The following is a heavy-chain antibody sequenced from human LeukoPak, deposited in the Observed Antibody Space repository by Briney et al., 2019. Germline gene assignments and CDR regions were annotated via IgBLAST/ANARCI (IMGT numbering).Heavy chain of an antibody. D-gene: IGHD6-19*01. Sequence: GSLRLSCAASGFTVSSNYMSWVRQAPGKGPEWVSVIYSGGSTYYADSVKGRFTISRDNSKNTLYLQMNSLRADDTAVYYCVRSGYSNGWYRNWGQGTLVIVTS. CDR1: GFTVSSNY. J-gene: IGHJ4*02. V-gene: IGHV3-53*01. CDR3: VRSGYSNGWYRN. CDR2: IYSGGST.